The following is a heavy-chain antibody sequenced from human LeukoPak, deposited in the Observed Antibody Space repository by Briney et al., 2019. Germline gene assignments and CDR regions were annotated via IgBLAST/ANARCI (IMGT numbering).Heavy chain of an antibody. V-gene: IGHV4-39*07. CDR2: IYYSGST. CDR3: VTYYYGSSAPKRNY. D-gene: IGHD3-22*01. CDR1: GGSISSSSYY. Sequence: SETLSLTCTVSGGSISSSSYYWGWIRQPPGKGLEWIGSIYYSGSTYYNPSLKSRVTISGDTSKKQFSLKLSSVTAADTAVYYCVTYYYGSSAPKRNYWGQGILVTVSS. J-gene: IGHJ4*02.